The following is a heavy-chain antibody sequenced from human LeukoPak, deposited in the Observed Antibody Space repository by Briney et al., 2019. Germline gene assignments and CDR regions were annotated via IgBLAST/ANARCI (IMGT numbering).Heavy chain of an antibody. Sequence: SETLSLTCTVSGYSISSGYYWGWIRQPPGKGLEWIGNIYYTGSTNYNPSLKSRLTMSVVTSKNQFSLKLSSVTAADTAVYYCARDLRVRGAAYFDYWGQGTLVTVSS. D-gene: IGHD3-10*01. CDR1: GYSISSGYY. CDR2: IYYTGST. CDR3: ARDLRVRGAAYFDY. V-gene: IGHV4-38-2*02. J-gene: IGHJ4*02.